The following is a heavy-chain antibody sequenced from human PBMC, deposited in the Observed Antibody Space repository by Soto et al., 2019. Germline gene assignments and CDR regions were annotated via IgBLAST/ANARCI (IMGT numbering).Heavy chain of an antibody. Sequence: PGGSLRLSCAASGFTFSSYWMHWVRQAPGKGLVWVSRINSDGSSTTYADSVKGRFTISRDNAKNTLYLQMNSLRAEDTAVYYCARARIAVAGYDYWGQGTLVTVSS. CDR1: GFTFSSYW. D-gene: IGHD6-19*01. CDR3: ARARIAVAGYDY. V-gene: IGHV3-74*01. J-gene: IGHJ4*02. CDR2: INSDGSST.